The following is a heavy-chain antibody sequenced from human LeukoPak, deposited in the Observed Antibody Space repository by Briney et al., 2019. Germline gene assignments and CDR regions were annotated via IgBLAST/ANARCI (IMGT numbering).Heavy chain of an antibody. CDR1: GFTFSSYS. D-gene: IGHD4-17*01. J-gene: IGHJ5*02. CDR3: ARDKRSVNWFDP. Sequence: QPGGSLRLSCAASGFTFSSYSMNWVRQAPGKGLEWVSYISSSSSTIYYADSVKGRFTISRDNAKNSLYLQMNSLGVEDTAVYYCARDKRSVNWFDPWGLGTLVTVSS. V-gene: IGHV3-48*01. CDR2: ISSSSSTI.